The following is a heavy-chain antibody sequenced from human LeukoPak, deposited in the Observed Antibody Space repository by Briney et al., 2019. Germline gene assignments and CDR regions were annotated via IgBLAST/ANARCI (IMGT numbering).Heavy chain of an antibody. D-gene: IGHD3-10*01. CDR2: IRNDASNT. CDR3: AKRAGSPRAAGA. Sequence: GGSLRLSCAASGFTFSSYGMHWVRQAPGKGLDWVAYIRNDASNTYYADSVKGRFSISRDNSKNTVYLQMNSLIPEDTAVYYCAKRAGSPRAAGAWGQGTLVTVSS. CDR1: GFTFSSYG. V-gene: IGHV3-30*02. J-gene: IGHJ5*02.